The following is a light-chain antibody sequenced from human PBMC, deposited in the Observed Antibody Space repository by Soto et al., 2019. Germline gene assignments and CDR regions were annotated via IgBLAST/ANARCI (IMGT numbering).Light chain of an antibody. CDR1: SSDVGGYNY. Sequence: QSVLTQPASVSGSPGHSITISCTGTSSDVGGYNYVSWYQQHPGKAPKLMIYDVSNRPSGVSNRFSGSKSGNTASLTISGLQAEDEADYYCSSYTSSSTPYYVFGTGTKVTV. J-gene: IGLJ1*01. V-gene: IGLV2-14*01. CDR2: DVS. CDR3: SSYTSSSTPYYV.